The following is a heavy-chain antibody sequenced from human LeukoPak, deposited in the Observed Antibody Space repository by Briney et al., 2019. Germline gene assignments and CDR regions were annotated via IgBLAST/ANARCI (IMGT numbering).Heavy chain of an antibody. D-gene: IGHD6-19*01. CDR1: GFTFSSYS. CDR3: ARVENIAVAGTDY. V-gene: IGHV3-21*01. Sequence: PGGSLRLSCAASGFTFSSYSMNWVRQAPGKGLEWVSSISSSSSYIYYADSVKGRFTISRDNAKNSLYLQMNSLRAEDTAVYYCARVENIAVAGTDYWGQGTLVTVSS. J-gene: IGHJ4*02. CDR2: ISSSSSYI.